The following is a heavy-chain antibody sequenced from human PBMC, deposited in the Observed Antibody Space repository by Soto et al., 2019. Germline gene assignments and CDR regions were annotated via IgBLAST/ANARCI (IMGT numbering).Heavy chain of an antibody. Sequence: EVQLVESGGGLVKPGVPLRLSCAASGFTFSSYSMNWVRQAPGKGLEWVSSISSSSSYIYYADSVKGRFTISRDNAKKSLYLQMNRLRAEDTAVYYCARVIYYGDRHDAFYIWGLGTMVTVTS. CDR3: ARVIYYGDRHDAFYI. V-gene: IGHV3-21*01. CDR2: ISSSSSYI. D-gene: IGHD4-17*01. J-gene: IGHJ3*02. CDR1: GFTFSSYS.